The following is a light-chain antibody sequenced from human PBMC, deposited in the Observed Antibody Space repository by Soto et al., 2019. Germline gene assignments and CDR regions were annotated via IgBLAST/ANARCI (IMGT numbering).Light chain of an antibody. CDR1: QTIRSNY. CDR3: QQYGSSPWT. CDR2: GAS. V-gene: IGKV3-20*01. J-gene: IGKJ1*01. Sequence: ETVLTQSPGTLSLSPGERATLSCRASQTIRSNYLAWYWQTPGQAPRLLIYGASNRATGTADRFSGSGSVTDFTLIISRLEPEDFALYYCQQYGSSPWTFGQGTKVEIK.